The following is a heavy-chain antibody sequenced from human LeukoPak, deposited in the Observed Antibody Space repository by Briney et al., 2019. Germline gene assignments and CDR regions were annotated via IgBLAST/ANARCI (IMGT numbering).Heavy chain of an antibody. CDR1: GFTVSSNY. D-gene: IGHD4-17*01. CDR3: ARDGTTVTARGLYFDY. CDR2: IYSGGST. J-gene: IGHJ4*02. Sequence: PGGSLRLSCAASGFTVSSNYMSWVRQAPGKGLEWVSVIYSGGSTYYADSVKGRFTISRDNSKNTLYLQMNSLRAEDTAVYYCARDGTTVTARGLYFDYWGQGTLVTVSS. V-gene: IGHV3-66*02.